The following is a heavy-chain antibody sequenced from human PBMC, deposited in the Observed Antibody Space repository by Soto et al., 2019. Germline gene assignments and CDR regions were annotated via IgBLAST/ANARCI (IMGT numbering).Heavy chain of an antibody. J-gene: IGHJ5*02. CDR2: FDPEDGET. V-gene: IGHV1-24*01. D-gene: IGHD4-17*01. CDR1: GYTLTELS. Sequence: GASVKVSCKVSGYTLTELSMHWVRQAPGKGVEWMGGFDPEDGETIYAQKFQGRVTMTEDTSTDTAYMELSSLRSEDTAVYYCATVRSRYGGRRWFDPWGQGTLVTVSS. CDR3: ATVRSRYGGRRWFDP.